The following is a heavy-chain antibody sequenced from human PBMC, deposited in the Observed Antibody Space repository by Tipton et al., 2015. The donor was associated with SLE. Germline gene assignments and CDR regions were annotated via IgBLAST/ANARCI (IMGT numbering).Heavy chain of an antibody. CDR3: AREGTYHYAPRGAFDL. J-gene: IGHJ3*01. CDR2: IYTNGST. D-gene: IGHD3-10*01. CDR1: GGSISSYY. V-gene: IGHV4-4*07. Sequence: PGLVKPSETLSLICTVSGGSISSYYWSWIRQPAGKGLEWIGRIYTNGSTNHNPSLKSRVTISVDPSKNQLSLKLSSVTAADTAVYYCAREGTYHYAPRGAFDLWGQGTMVTVSS.